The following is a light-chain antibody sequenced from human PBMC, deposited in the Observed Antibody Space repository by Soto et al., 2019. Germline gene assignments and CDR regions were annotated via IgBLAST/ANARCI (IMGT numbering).Light chain of an antibody. V-gene: IGKV1-5*01. CDR2: DAS. Sequence: DIQMTQSPSTLSASVGDRVTITCRASQSISSWLAWYQQNPGKVPKVLIYDASTVECGVPSRFSGSGSGTEFTLTISSLQPDDFATYYCKQYYGPLCTFGQGTKLEI. CDR3: KQYYGPLCT. J-gene: IGKJ2*02. CDR1: QSISSW.